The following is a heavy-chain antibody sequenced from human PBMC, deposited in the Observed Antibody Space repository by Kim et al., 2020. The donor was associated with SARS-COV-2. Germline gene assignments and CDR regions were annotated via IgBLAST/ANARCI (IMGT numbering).Heavy chain of an antibody. V-gene: IGHV3-11*01. D-gene: IGHD6-19*01. CDR3: ARRSGWYGGYFDY. Sequence: ADSVKGRFTISRDNAKNSLYLQMNSLRAEDTAVYYCARRSGWYGGYFDYWGQGTLVTVSS. J-gene: IGHJ4*02.